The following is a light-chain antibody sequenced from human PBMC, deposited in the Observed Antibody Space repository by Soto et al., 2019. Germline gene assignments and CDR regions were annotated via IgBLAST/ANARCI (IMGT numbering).Light chain of an antibody. CDR3: QTWDHDFKWP. J-gene: IGLJ2*01. CDR2: LYSDGSH. CDR1: SGRTSYT. V-gene: IGLV4-69*01. Sequence: QPVLTQSPSASASLGASVKLTCTLISGRTSYTIAWHQQQPGKGPRYLMKLYSDGSHIRGDGIPDRFSGSTSGAERYLTISNLQSEDEADYYCQTWDHDFKWPFGGGTKLTVL.